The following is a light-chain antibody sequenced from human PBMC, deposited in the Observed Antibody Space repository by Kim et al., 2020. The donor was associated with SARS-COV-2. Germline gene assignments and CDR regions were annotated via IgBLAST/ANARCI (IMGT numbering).Light chain of an antibody. CDR2: EAS. CDR3: QQANSFPIT. V-gene: IGKV1-12*01. J-gene: IGKJ5*01. CDR1: QGIGSW. Sequence: ASVGERVTITLRARQGIGSWLAWYQQKPGKAPDLLIYEASKLQSGVPSRFSGRGSGTDFTLTISSLQPEYFATYYCQQANSFPITFGQGTRLEIK.